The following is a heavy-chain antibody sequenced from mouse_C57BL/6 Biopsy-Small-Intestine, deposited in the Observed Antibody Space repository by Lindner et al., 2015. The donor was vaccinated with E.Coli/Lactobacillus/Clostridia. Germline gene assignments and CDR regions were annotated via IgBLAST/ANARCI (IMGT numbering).Heavy chain of an antibody. Sequence: VQLQESGPEVVKPGASVKVSCKASGYTFTDYNMHWIKQRHGKSLEWIGYINPKKGGATYNQNFKDKATLTVNKSSNTAYMELRSLTSEDSAVYYCASVGYDVDYWGQGTTLTVSS. CDR1: GYTFTDYN. V-gene: IGHV1-22*01. J-gene: IGHJ2*01. CDR2: INPKKGGA. CDR3: ASVGYDVDY. D-gene: IGHD2-2*01.